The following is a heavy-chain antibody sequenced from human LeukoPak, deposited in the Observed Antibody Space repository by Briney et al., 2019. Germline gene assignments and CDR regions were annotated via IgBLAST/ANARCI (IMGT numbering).Heavy chain of an antibody. Sequence: GGSLRLSCAASGFTFSSYAMSWVRQAPGKGLGWVSAISGSGGSTYYADSVKGRFTISRDNSKNTLYLQMNSLRAEDTAVYYCAKAPWYYYGSGSYLFGSPLDYWGQGTLVTVSS. D-gene: IGHD3-10*01. CDR1: GFTFSSYA. V-gene: IGHV3-23*01. CDR2: ISGSGGST. J-gene: IGHJ4*02. CDR3: AKAPWYYYGSGSYLFGSPLDY.